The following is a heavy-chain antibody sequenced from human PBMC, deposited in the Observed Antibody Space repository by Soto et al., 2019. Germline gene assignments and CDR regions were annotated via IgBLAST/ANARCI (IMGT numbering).Heavy chain of an antibody. Sequence: EVQLVESGGGLVQPGGSLRLSCAVSGITFSSYDMHWVRQPPGKGLEWVSGIGPAGDTYYPGSVQGRFTISRDNGKNFLYLQVNSLRADDTAVYYCATGGWGSSWYEGGSRIDYWGQGTLVTVSS. J-gene: IGHJ4*02. CDR3: ATGGWGSSWYEGGSRIDY. D-gene: IGHD6-13*01. V-gene: IGHV3-13*01. CDR2: IGPAGDT. CDR1: GITFSSYD.